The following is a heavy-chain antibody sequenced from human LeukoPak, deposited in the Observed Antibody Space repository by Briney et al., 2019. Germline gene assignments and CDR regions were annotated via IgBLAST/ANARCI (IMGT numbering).Heavy chain of an antibody. V-gene: IGHV3-30*04. CDR2: ISSDGSTT. J-gene: IGHJ5*02. CDR1: GFTFSTYA. CDR3: AKAPLSDWFDP. Sequence: GGSLRLSCAASGFTFSTYAMHWVRQAPGKGPEWVAIISSDGSTTYYADSVRGRFTISRDNSKNTLYLQMHSLSADDTAVYYCAKAPLSDWFDPWGQGTLVTVSS.